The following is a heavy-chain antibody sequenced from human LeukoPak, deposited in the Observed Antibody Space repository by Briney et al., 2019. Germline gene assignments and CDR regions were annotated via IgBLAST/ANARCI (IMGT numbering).Heavy chain of an antibody. J-gene: IGHJ4*02. CDR3: AKDDFRSDIVATRRGLLSY. V-gene: IGHV3-30*02. CDR2: IRYDVSNN. D-gene: IGHD5-12*01. CDR1: VFTFKNYV. Sequence: GGSLRLSCAASVFTFKNYVMHSVRQAPGKGLEWVSFIRYDVSNNYFADSVKGRFTISRDNSKITVYLQMSSLRAEDTAVYYCAKDDFRSDIVATRRGLLSYWGEGTLVTVSS.